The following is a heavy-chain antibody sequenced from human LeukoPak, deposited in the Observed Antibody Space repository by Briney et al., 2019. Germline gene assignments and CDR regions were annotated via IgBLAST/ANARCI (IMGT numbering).Heavy chain of an antibody. J-gene: IGHJ5*02. CDR3: ARDGRSDYGDINWFDP. Sequence: SETLSLTCTVSGGSISSSNYYWGWIRQPPGKGLEWIGSIHHRGNTYYYPSLKSRVTISVDTSKNQFSLRLSSVTAADTAVYYCARDGRSDYGDINWFDPWGQGTLVTVSS. CDR1: GGSISSSNYY. CDR2: IHHRGNT. V-gene: IGHV4-39*07. D-gene: IGHD4-17*01.